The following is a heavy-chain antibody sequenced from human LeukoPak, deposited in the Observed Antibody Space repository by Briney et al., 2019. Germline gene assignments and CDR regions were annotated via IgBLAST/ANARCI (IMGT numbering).Heavy chain of an antibody. D-gene: IGHD3-9*01. CDR3: ARGLDNYDILTGYLN. Sequence: GGSLRLSCAASGFTFSSYGMSWVRQAPGKGLEWVSFISGSGGNTYYTDSVKGRFTISRDNSKNTLYLQMDSLRPEDTAMYYCARGLDNYDILTGYLNWGQGTPVAVSS. CDR2: ISGSGGNT. J-gene: IGHJ4*02. CDR1: GFTFSSYG. V-gene: IGHV3-23*01.